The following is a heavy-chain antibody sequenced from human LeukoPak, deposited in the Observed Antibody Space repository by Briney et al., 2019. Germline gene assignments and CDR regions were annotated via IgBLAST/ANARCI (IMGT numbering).Heavy chain of an antibody. J-gene: IGHJ5*02. CDR2: ISYDGSNK. CDR1: GFTFSSYG. V-gene: IGHV3-30*18. D-gene: IGHD6-13*01. CDR3: AKDGYSSSQKYNWFDP. Sequence: GGSLRLSCAASGFTFSSYGMHWVRQAPGKGLEWVAVISYDGSNKYYADSVKGRFTISRDNSKNTPYLQMNSLRAEDTAVYYCAKDGYSSSQKYNWFDPWGQGTLVTVSS.